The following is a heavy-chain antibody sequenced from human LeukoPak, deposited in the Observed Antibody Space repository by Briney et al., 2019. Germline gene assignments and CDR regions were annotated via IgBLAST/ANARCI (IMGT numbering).Heavy chain of an antibody. Sequence: GRSLRLSCTASGFPFIEYSMNWVRQAPGKGLEWTSYIGIDSGNTKYADSVRGRFTISADKAKNSLYLQMNSLRVEDTAVYYCARDHNYAFDNWGQGTLVSVAS. D-gene: IGHD1-1*01. CDR2: IGIDSGNT. J-gene: IGHJ4*02. V-gene: IGHV3-48*01. CDR3: ARDHNYAFDN. CDR1: GFPFIEYS.